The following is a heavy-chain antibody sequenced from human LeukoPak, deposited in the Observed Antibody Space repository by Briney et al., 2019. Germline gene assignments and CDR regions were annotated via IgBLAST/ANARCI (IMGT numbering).Heavy chain of an antibody. CDR1: GFTFSSYS. Sequence: PGGSQRLSCAASGFTFSSYSMNWVRQAPGKGLEWVSSISSSSSYIYYADSVKGRFTISRDNAKNSLYLQMNSLRAEDTAVYYCARDEKGCSSTSCFYGSRFDYWGQGTLVTVSS. CDR3: ARDEKGCSSTSCFYGSRFDY. V-gene: IGHV3-21*01. J-gene: IGHJ4*02. D-gene: IGHD2-2*01. CDR2: ISSSSSYI.